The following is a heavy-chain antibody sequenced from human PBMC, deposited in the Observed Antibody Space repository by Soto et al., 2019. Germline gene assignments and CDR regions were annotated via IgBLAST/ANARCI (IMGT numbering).Heavy chain of an antibody. D-gene: IGHD4-4*01. CDR2: FYDLGGT. CDR3: ATWHLQEHAYDV. Sequence: DVQLVESGGGLIQPGGSLRLSCAVSGLTVSGKKYVAWVRQAPGKGLEWVSGFYDLGGTYYADSLKGRFTTAGDSSRTIVDLQMNALRPEDTAMYYCATWHLQEHAYDVWGQGTTVTVSS. CDR1: GLTVSGKKY. V-gene: IGHV3-53*01. J-gene: IGHJ3*01.